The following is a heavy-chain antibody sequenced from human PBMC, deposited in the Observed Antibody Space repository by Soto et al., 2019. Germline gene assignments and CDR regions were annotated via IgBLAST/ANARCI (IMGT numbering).Heavy chain of an antibody. CDR1: GASISSSY. V-gene: IGHV4-59*01. CDR3: ARGFFETISGHSNPFDI. J-gene: IGHJ3*02. Sequence: QVQLQESDPGLVKPSETLSLTCTVSGASISSSYWSWIRQSPGKGLEWIAYVHFTGKTNYNPSLSGRVTVSVDTSKNQFSLKLTSVTAADTAVYYCARGFFETISGHSNPFDIWGQGTMVTASS. D-gene: IGHD3-22*01. CDR2: VHFTGKT.